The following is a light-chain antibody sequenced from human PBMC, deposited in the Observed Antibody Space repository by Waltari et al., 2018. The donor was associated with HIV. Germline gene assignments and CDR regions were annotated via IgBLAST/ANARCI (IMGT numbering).Light chain of an antibody. J-gene: IGLJ2*01. CDR1: SSDVGGYNY. V-gene: IGLV2-14*01. CDR2: DVS. Sequence: QSALTQPASVSGSPGQAITISSTGTSSDVGGYNYVSCYQQHPGKAPKLIIYDVSNRPSGVSNRFSGSKSGNTASLTISGLQAEDEADYYCSSYTSSSTPVVFGGGTKLTVL. CDR3: SSYTSSSTPVV.